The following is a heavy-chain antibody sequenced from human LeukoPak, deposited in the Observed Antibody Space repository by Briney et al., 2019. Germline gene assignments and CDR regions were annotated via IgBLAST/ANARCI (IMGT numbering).Heavy chain of an antibody. CDR3: AKVPLDFAEGIDYFDY. V-gene: IGHV3-48*01. J-gene: IGHJ4*02. CDR2: ISRSSGTI. CDR1: GVTFSSYS. Sequence: GGSLRLSCAASGVTFSSYSMSWVRQAPGKGLEWVSYISRSSGTIYYADSVKGRFTISRDNSKNTLYLQMNSLRAEDTAVYYCAKVPLDFAEGIDYFDYWGQGTLVTVSS. D-gene: IGHD2-2*03.